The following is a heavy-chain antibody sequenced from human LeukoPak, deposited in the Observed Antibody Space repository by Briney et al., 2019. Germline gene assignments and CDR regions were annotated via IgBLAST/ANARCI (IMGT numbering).Heavy chain of an antibody. V-gene: IGHV1-18*01. Sequence: ASVNVSFKASGYTFYYYGISWVRQAPGQGLEWMGWVSAYNGNTNYSQKHQSRVTMTTDTSTSTAYMELRSLRSDDTAVYYCVRDANWFDPWGQGTLVTVSS. J-gene: IGHJ5*02. CDR3: VRDANWFDP. CDR2: VSAYNGNT. CDR1: GYTFYYYG.